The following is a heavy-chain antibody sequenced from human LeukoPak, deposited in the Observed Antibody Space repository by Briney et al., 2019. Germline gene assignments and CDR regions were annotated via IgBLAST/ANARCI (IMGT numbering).Heavy chain of an antibody. Sequence: GGSLRLSCAASGFTFSIYAMSWVRQAPGKGLEWVANINQNGSEKYYVDSVKGRFTISRDNAKNSVFLQMNNLTAEDTALYYCVSRLGYWGQGTLVTVSS. CDR2: INQNGSEK. J-gene: IGHJ4*02. D-gene: IGHD2-21*01. CDR3: VSRLGY. V-gene: IGHV3-7*01. CDR1: GFTFSIYA.